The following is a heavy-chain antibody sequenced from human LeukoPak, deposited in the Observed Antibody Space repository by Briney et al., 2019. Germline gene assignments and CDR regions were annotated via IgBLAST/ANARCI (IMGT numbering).Heavy chain of an antibody. CDR2: IYPGDSDT. Sequence: GESLKISCKGSGYSFTSYWIGWVRQMPGKGLEWMGIIYPGDSDTRYSPSFQGQVTISADKSISTAYLQWSSLKASGTAMYYCARLGDYDILTGYSPNPYYFDYWGQGTLVTVSS. D-gene: IGHD3-9*01. J-gene: IGHJ4*02. V-gene: IGHV5-51*01. CDR3: ARLGDYDILTGYSPNPYYFDY. CDR1: GYSFTSYW.